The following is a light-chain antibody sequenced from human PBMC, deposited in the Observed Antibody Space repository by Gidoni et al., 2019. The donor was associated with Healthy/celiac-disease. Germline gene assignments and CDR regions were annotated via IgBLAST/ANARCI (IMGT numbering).Light chain of an antibody. Sequence: QSALTQPASVSGSPGQSITISCTGTSSDVGGYNYVSLYQQHPGKAPKLMIYDVSKRPSGVSNRFSGSKSGNTASLTISGLQAEDEADYYCSSYTSSSPYVFGTGTKVTVL. J-gene: IGLJ1*01. CDR2: DVS. CDR3: SSYTSSSPYV. V-gene: IGLV2-14*03. CDR1: SSDVGGYNY.